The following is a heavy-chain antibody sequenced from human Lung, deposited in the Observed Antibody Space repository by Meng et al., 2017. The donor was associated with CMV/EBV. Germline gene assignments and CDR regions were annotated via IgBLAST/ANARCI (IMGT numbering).Heavy chain of an antibody. V-gene: IGHV1-18*01. CDR1: GYTFTNYV. CDR2: VSGYNDNT. D-gene: IGHD2-2*01. Sequence: SVXVSXXASGYTFTNYVINWVRQAPGQGLEWMGWVSGYNDNTKYAQKLQDRVTMTTDISTSTAYMELRSLRSDDTAIYYCARTYCSSTSCSPPYYYAMDVWGQGXTVTVSS. CDR3: ARTYCSSTSCSPPYYYAMDV. J-gene: IGHJ6*02.